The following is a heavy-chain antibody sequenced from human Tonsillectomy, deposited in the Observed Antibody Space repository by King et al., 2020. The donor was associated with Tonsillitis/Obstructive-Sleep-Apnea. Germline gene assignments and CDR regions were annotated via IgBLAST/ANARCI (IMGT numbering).Heavy chain of an antibody. V-gene: IGHV4-34*01. D-gene: IGHD1-1*01. Sequence: VQLQQWGAGLLKPSETLSLTCAVYGGSFSGYYWSWIRQPPGKGLEWIGEINHSGSTNYNPSLKSRVTISVDTSKNQFSLKLSSVTAADTAVYYCAGGVLQGRYYYYGMDVWGQGTTVTVSS. CDR3: AGGVLQGRYYYYGMDV. J-gene: IGHJ6*02. CDR2: INHSGST. CDR1: GGSFSGYY.